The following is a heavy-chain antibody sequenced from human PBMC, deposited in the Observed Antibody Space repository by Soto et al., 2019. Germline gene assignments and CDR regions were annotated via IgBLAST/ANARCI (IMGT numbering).Heavy chain of an antibody. Sequence: ASVKVSCKASGYTFTRNGISWVRQAPGQGLGWMGWISAHNGNTNYAQRLQGRVTMTTDTSTSTAYMELRSLRSDDTAVYYCARDIKDYDSSGNFDYWGQGTLVTVSS. D-gene: IGHD3-22*01. CDR1: GYTFTRNG. V-gene: IGHV1-18*01. CDR2: ISAHNGNT. CDR3: ARDIKDYDSSGNFDY. J-gene: IGHJ4*02.